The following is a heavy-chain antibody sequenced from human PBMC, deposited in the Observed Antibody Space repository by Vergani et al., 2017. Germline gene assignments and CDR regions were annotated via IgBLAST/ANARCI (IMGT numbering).Heavy chain of an antibody. Sequence: EVQLVESGGGLVQPGGSLRLSCAASGFTFSSYSMNWVRQAPGKGLEWVSYISSSSSTINYADSVKGRFTISRDNDKDSLYLQMNRLRAEDTAVYYCARAPRAHYSSTSCYRSDAFDIWGQGTMVTVSS. CDR3: ARAPRAHYSSTSCYRSDAFDI. CDR1: GFTFSSYS. D-gene: IGHD2-2*02. V-gene: IGHV3-48*01. J-gene: IGHJ3*02. CDR2: ISSSSSTI.